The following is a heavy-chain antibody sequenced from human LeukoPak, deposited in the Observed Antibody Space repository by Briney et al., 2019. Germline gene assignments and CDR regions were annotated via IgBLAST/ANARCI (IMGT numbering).Heavy chain of an antibody. CDR1: GFTFSSYA. J-gene: IGHJ4*02. Sequence: GGSLRLSCAASGFTFSSYAMSWVRQAPGKGLEWVSAISGSGGSTYYADSVKGRFTISRDNSKNTLYLQMNSLRAEDTAVYYCARDSIVVVPAATPGFDYWGQGTLVTVSS. D-gene: IGHD2-2*01. CDR3: ARDSIVVVPAATPGFDY. CDR2: ISGSGGST. V-gene: IGHV3-23*01.